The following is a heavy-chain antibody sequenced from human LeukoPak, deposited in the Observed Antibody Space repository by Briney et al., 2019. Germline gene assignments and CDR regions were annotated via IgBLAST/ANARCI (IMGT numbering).Heavy chain of an antibody. CDR1: GFTFSTYW. D-gene: IGHD3-10*01. CDR2: ISSDGSIT. V-gene: IGHV3-74*01. Sequence: GGSLRLTCAASGFTFSTYWMHWVRQAPVKGLVWVSRISSDGSITGYADSVKGRFTISRDNAKNTLYLQMNSLRAEDTAVYYCARHLNYYLDYWGQGTLVTVSS. J-gene: IGHJ4*02. CDR3: ARHLNYYLDY.